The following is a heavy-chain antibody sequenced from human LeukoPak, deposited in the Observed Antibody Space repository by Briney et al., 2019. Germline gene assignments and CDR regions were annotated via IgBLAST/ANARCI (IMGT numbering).Heavy chain of an antibody. CDR2: ISGSGGST. J-gene: IGHJ4*02. CDR1: GFTFSSYA. Sequence: GGSLRLSCAASGFTFSSYAMSWVRQAPGKGLEWVSAISGSGGSTYYADSVKGQFTISRDNSKNTLYLQMNSLRAEDTAVYYCAKGGAYWSGYYWVFDYWGQGTLVTVSS. V-gene: IGHV3-23*01. D-gene: IGHD3-3*01. CDR3: AKGGAYWSGYYWVFDY.